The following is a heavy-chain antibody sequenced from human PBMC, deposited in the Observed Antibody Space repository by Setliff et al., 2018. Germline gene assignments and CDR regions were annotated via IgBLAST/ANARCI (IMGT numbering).Heavy chain of an antibody. D-gene: IGHD2-21*01. J-gene: IGHJ6*02. V-gene: IGHV4-34*01. CDR3: VRDRKAYSYGLDV. CDR2: FEHSGTT. Sequence: SETLSLTCTVYGASFSNYYWGWVRQPPEERLEWIAEFEHSGTTKYNPSLKSRVTMSVDTSKNQFALNLTSVTAADTAVYYCVRDRKAYSYGLDVWGQGTTVTVSS. CDR1: GASFSNYY.